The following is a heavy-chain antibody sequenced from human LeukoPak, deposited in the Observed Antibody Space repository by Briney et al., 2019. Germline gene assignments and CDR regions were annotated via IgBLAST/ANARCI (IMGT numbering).Heavy chain of an antibody. V-gene: IGHV3-74*01. CDR1: GFTFSSYW. CDR2: INSDGSST. CDR3: AKGAVAGQPNDY. D-gene: IGHD6-19*01. Sequence: GGSLRLSCAASGFTFSSYWMHWVRQAPGRGLVWVSRINSDGSSTSYADSVKGRFTISRDNAKNTLYLQMNSLRAEDTAVYYCAKGAVAGQPNDYWGQGTLVTVSS. J-gene: IGHJ4*02.